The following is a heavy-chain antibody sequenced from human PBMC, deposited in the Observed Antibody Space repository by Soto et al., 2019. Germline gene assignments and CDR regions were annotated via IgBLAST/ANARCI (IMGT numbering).Heavy chain of an antibody. CDR3: ARVVSGWYFFDY. Sequence: QVQLVQSGAEVKKPGASVKVSCKASGYTFTSYYMHWVRQAPGQGLEWMGIINPSGGSTSYAQKFQGRVTMTRDTSTSTVYMERSSLRSEDTAVYYCARVVSGWYFFDYWGQGTLVTVSS. CDR2: INPSGGST. V-gene: IGHV1-46*03. J-gene: IGHJ4*02. D-gene: IGHD6-19*01. CDR1: GYTFTSYY.